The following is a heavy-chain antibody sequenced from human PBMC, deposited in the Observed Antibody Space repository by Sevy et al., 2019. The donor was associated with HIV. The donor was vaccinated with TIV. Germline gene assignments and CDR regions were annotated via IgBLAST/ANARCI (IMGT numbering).Heavy chain of an antibody. CDR2: IDHTGRTTYKPSLT. J-gene: IGHJ3*02. CDR3: ARGQGGDSGSRATVFDI. D-gene: IGHD6-19*01. CDR1: GGSFNGFY. Sequence: SETLSLTCVVNGGSFNGFYWNWIRQPPGKGLEWIGEIDHTGRTTYKPSLTNYNPSLKSRVTMSLDTSKMQYALKLTSGTAADKAVYYCARGQGGDSGSRATVFDIWGQGTMVTVSS. V-gene: IGHV4-34*01.